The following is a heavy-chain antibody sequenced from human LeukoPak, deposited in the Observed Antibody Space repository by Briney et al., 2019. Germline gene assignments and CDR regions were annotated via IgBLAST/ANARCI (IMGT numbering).Heavy chain of an antibody. CDR1: GYTFTSYD. CDR3: ARAGSEDYYYGMDV. J-gene: IGHJ6*02. CDR2: MNPNSGNT. Sequence: ASVKVSCKASGYTFTSYDINWVRQATGQGLEWVGWMNPNSGNTGYAQKFQGRVTMTRNTSISTSYMELSSLRSEDTAVYYCARAGSEDYYYGMDVWGQGTTVTVSS. D-gene: IGHD2-15*01. V-gene: IGHV1-8*01.